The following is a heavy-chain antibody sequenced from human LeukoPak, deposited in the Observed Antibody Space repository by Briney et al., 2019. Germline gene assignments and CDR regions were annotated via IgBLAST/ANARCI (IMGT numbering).Heavy chain of an antibody. CDR2: IIPILGIA. J-gene: IGHJ6*02. Sequence: SVKVSCKASGGTFNNYAISRVRQAPGQGLEWMGRIIPILGIANYAQKFQGRVTITADKSTSTAYMELSSLRSEDTAVYYCASSGYYYDSSGSRNYYGMDVWGQGTTVTVSS. CDR1: GGTFNNYA. D-gene: IGHD3-22*01. CDR3: ASSGYYYDSSGSRNYYGMDV. V-gene: IGHV1-69*04.